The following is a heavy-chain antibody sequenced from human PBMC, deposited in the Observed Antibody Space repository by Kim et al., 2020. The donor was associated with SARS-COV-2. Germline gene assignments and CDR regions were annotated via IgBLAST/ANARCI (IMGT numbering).Heavy chain of an antibody. D-gene: IGHD3-22*01. CDR3: AREWADYDSSGYDY. J-gene: IGHJ4*02. Sequence: GVSLRLSCVASGFDFSSHAMHWVRRPPGKGLEWVAIISTVGSSAYPDSVKGRFTISRENSKNALFLQMNSLRPEDTAVYYCAREWADYDSSGYDYWGQGTLVTVSS. V-gene: IGHV3-30*04. CDR1: GFDFSSHA. CDR2: ISTVGSSA.